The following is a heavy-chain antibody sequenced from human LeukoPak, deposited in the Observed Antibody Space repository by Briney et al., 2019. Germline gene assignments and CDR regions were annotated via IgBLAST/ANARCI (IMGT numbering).Heavy chain of an antibody. CDR1: AGTFSSYA. CDR2: IIPIFGTA. CDR3: ARGSSSSSEPFDY. J-gene: IGHJ4*02. V-gene: IGHV1-69*05. Sequence: ASVKVSCKASAGTFSSYAISWVRQAPGQGLEWMGRIIPIFGTANYAQKFQGRVTITTDESTSTAYMELSSLRSEDTAVYYCARGSSSSSEPFDYCGQGTLVTVSS. D-gene: IGHD6-6*01.